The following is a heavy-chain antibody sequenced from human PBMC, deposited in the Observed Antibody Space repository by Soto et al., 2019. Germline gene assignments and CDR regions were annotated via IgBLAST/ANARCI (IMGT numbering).Heavy chain of an antibody. Sequence: ASVKVSCKASGYTFISYGIIWVRQAPGQGLEWIGWISPFNANTNYAQKFQGTVTMTTDTSTSTAYIELTRLKSDDAAVYYCARWAPPARGDYRGKGTLVTISS. CDR1: GYTFISYG. D-gene: IGHD1-26*01. CDR3: ARWAPPARGDY. V-gene: IGHV1-18*04. J-gene: IGHJ4*02. CDR2: ISPFNANT.